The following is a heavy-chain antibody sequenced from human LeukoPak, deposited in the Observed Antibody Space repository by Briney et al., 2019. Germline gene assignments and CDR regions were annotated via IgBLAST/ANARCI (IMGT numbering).Heavy chain of an antibody. Sequence: GGSLRLSCAASGFTFSSYAMSWVRQAPGKGLEWVSAISGSGGSTYYADSVKGRFTISRDNSKNTLYLQMNSLRAEDTAVYHCAKVRSLGLTGYHIFDYWGQGTLATVSS. CDR1: GFTFSSYA. CDR2: ISGSGGST. J-gene: IGHJ4*02. CDR3: AKVRSLGLTGYHIFDY. V-gene: IGHV3-23*01. D-gene: IGHD3-9*01.